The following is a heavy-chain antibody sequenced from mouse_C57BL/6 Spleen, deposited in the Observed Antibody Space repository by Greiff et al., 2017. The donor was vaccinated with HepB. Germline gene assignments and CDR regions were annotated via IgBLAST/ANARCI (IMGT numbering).Heavy chain of an antibody. CDR2: IDPSDSET. D-gene: IGHD2-4*01. CDR1: GYTFTSYW. CDR3: ARVRDYDGYFDV. V-gene: IGHV1-52*01. J-gene: IGHJ1*03. Sequence: QVQLQQPGAELVRPGSSVKLSCKASGYTFTSYWMHWVKQRPIQGLEWIGNIDPSDSETHYNQKFKDKATLTVDKSSSTAYMQPSSLTAEDSAGYYCARVRDYDGYFDVWGTGTTVTGSS.